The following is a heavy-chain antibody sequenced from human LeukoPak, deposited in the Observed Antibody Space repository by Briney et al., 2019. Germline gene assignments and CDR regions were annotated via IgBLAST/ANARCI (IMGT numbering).Heavy chain of an antibody. D-gene: IGHD3-3*01. Sequence: GGSLRLSCAASGFTFGTYAMHWVRQAPGKGLEWVAVISYDGSNKSYADSVKGRFTVSRDNSKNTLYLQMNSLRAEDTAVYYSARPEGDFWSGYMKLDYWGQGTLVTVSS. CDR3: ARPEGDFWSGYMKLDY. J-gene: IGHJ4*02. V-gene: IGHV3-30-3*01. CDR1: GFTFGTYA. CDR2: ISYDGSNK.